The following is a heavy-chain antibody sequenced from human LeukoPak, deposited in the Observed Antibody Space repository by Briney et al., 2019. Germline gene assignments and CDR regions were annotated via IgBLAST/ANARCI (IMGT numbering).Heavy chain of an antibody. Sequence: GGSLRLSCAVSGFTFSNYAMSWVRQAPGKGLEWISGIGATGDNTYYADPVKGRFIISRDNSKNTLFLQMNSLRAEDAAVYYCAKHTKKFFGTYYYDSSGYFGLLDHWGQGILVIVSS. CDR3: AKHTKKFFGTYYYDSSGYFGLLDH. D-gene: IGHD3-22*01. J-gene: IGHJ4*02. V-gene: IGHV3-23*01. CDR1: GFTFSNYA. CDR2: IGATGDNT.